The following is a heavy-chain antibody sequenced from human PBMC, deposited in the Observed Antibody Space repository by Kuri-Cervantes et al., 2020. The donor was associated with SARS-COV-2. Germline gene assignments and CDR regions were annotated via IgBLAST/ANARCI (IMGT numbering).Heavy chain of an antibody. CDR3: ARDYIVVVPAANSNFDY. CDR1: GGTFSSYA. CDR2: ISAYNGNT. Sequence: ASVKVSCKASGGTFSSYAISWVRQAPGQGLEWMGWISAYNGNTSYAQKLQGRVTMTTDTSTSTAYMELRSLRSDDTAVYYCARDYIVVVPAANSNFDYWGQGTLVTVSS. D-gene: IGHD2-2*01. V-gene: IGHV1-18*01. J-gene: IGHJ4*02.